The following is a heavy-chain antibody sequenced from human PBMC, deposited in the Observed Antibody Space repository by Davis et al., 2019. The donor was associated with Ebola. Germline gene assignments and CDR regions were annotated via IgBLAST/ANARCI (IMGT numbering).Heavy chain of an antibody. CDR2: ISYDGSNK. Sequence: GESLKISCAASGFTFSSYAMHWVRQAPGKGLEWVAVISYDGSNKYYADSVKGRFTISRDNSKNTLYLQMNSLRAEDTAVYYCARVGPTPGAFDIWGQGTMVTVSS. J-gene: IGHJ3*02. CDR3: ARVGPTPGAFDI. CDR1: GFTFSSYA. V-gene: IGHV3-30-3*01.